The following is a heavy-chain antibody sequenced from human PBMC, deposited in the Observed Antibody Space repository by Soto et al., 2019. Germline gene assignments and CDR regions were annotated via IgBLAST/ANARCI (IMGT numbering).Heavy chain of an antibody. Sequence: QVQLQQWGAEVLKPSETLSLTCVVNGGSFSGYYWSWIRQSPGKGLEWIGEINDSGITDSNPSLESRVTISVYMSKNQFSLNLNSVTAADSAVYHCARGRSSVPDRRGIGYYGLDVWGQGTTVTVSS. CDR1: GGSFSGYY. D-gene: IGHD3-16*01. J-gene: IGHJ6*02. V-gene: IGHV4-34*01. CDR3: ARGRSSVPDRRGIGYYGLDV. CDR2: INDSGIT.